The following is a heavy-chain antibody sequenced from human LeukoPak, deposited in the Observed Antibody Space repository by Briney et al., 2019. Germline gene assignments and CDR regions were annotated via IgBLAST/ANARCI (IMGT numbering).Heavy chain of an antibody. Sequence: SGTLSLTCAVYGGSFSGHYWNWIRQPPGKGLEWIGEINHSGSTNYNPSLKSRVTISVDTSKNQFSLKLSSVTAADTAVYYCARTGLWELLGQGASNRYFQHWGQGTLVTVSS. CDR2: INHSGST. CDR3: ARTGLWELLGQGASNRYFQH. V-gene: IGHV4-34*01. J-gene: IGHJ1*01. D-gene: IGHD1-26*01. CDR1: GGSFSGHY.